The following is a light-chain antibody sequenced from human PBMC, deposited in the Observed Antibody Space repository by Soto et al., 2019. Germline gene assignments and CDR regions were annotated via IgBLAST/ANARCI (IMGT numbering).Light chain of an antibody. CDR2: DVS. CDR3: SSYTTSNTQV. Sequence: QSALTQPASVSGSPGQSITISCTGTSSDVGGYNYVSWYQQHPGKAPQLMIYDVSNRPSGVSDRFSGSKSGNTASLTISGLQAEDEADYYCSSYTTSNTQVFGGGTKVTVL. J-gene: IGLJ2*01. V-gene: IGLV2-14*03. CDR1: SSDVGGYNY.